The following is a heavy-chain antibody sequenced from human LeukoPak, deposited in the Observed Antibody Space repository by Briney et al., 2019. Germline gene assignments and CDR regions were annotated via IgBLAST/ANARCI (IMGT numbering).Heavy chain of an antibody. CDR1: GGSFSGYY. V-gene: IGHV4-34*01. J-gene: IGHJ5*02. D-gene: IGHD2-2*01. CDR2: INHSGST. Sequence: PSETLSLTCAVYGGSFSGYYWSWIRQPPGKGLGWIGEINHSGSTNYNPSLKSRVTISVDTSKNQFSLKLSSVTAADTAVYYCAGDIVVVPAAIYNWFDPWGQGTLVTVSS. CDR3: AGDIVVVPAAIYNWFDP.